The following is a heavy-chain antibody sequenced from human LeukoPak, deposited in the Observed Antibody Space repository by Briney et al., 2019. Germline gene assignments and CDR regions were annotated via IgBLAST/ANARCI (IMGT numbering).Heavy chain of an antibody. CDR1: GGSISSYY. D-gene: IGHD1-14*01. V-gene: IGHV4-59*01. J-gene: IGHJ4*02. CDR2: IYYSGST. Sequence: SETLSLTCTVSGGSISSYYWSWIRQPPGKGLEWIGYIYYSGSTNYNPSLKSRVTISVDTSKNQFSLKLSSVTAADTAVYYCARDMNPAYWGQGTLVTVSS. CDR3: ARDMNPAY.